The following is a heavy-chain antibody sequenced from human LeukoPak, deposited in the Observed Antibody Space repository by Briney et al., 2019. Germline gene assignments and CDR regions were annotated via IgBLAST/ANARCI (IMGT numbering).Heavy chain of an antibody. Sequence: GGSLRLSCATSGFPFTNYWTTWVRQAPGKGLEWVANIKQDGSVKYYVDSVKGRFTISRDNTKNSVYLQMISLRAEDTAVYKCARIGYSSSSLDFWGRGTLVTVSS. CDR3: ARIGYSSSSLDF. CDR1: GFPFTNYW. J-gene: IGHJ4*02. V-gene: IGHV3-7*03. D-gene: IGHD6-6*01. CDR2: IKQDGSVK.